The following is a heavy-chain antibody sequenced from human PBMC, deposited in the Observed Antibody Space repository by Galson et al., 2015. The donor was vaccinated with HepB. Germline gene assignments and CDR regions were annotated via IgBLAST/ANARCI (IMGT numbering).Heavy chain of an antibody. CDR3: ARTYSSGWGDKFDY. CDR2: IKQDGSEK. J-gene: IGHJ4*02. V-gene: IGHV3-7*03. Sequence: SLRLSCAASGFTFSSYWMGWVRQAPGKGLEWVANIKQDGSEKYYVDSVKGRFTISRDNAKNSLYLQMNSLRAEDTAVYYCARTYSSGWGDKFDYWGQGTLVTVSS. D-gene: IGHD6-19*01. CDR1: GFTFSSYW.